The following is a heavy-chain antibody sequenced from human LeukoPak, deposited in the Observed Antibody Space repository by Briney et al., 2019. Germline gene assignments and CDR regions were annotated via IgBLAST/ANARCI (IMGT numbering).Heavy chain of an antibody. CDR1: GYSFTSNW. J-gene: IGHJ4*02. D-gene: IGHD3-3*01. V-gene: IGHV5-51*01. Sequence: GESLKISCKGSGYSFTSNWIGWVRQMPGKGLEWMGIIYPGDSDTRYSPSFQGQVTISADKSISTAYMELSSLRSEDTAVYYCATSRYYDFWSGYHLIDYWGQGTLVTVSS. CDR2: IYPGDSDT. CDR3: ATSRYYDFWSGYHLIDY.